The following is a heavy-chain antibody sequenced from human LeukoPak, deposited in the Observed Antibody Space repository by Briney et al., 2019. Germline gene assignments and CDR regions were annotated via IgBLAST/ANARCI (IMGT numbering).Heavy chain of an antibody. D-gene: IGHD3-3*01. V-gene: IGHV1-18*01. CDR3: ARGGYYDFWSGYYTAYYFDY. CDR1: GYTFTSYG. Sequence: ASVKVSCKASGYTFTSYGISWVRQAPGQGLEWMGWISAYNGNTNYAQKLQGRVTMTTDTSTSTAYMELRSLRSDDTAVYYCARGGYYDFWSGYYTAYYFDYWGQGTLVTVSS. J-gene: IGHJ4*02. CDR2: ISAYNGNT.